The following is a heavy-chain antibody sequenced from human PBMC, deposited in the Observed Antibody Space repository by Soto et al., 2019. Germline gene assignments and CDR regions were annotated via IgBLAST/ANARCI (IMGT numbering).Heavy chain of an antibody. CDR1: GFTFGASA. J-gene: IGHJ4*02. V-gene: IGHV3-73*01. CDR2: IGSRGESYAT. Sequence: GGSLRLSCAASGFTFGASALQWVRQASGKGLEWLGRIGSRGESYATTYDVSVKGRFTISRDDSKKTAYLQMNGLRAEDTAVYYCARVILGSTRNDPDYWAQGTLVTVSS. CDR3: ARVILGSTRNDPDY. D-gene: IGHD3-22*01.